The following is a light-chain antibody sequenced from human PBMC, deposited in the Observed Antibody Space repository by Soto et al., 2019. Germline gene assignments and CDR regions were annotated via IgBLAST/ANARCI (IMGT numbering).Light chain of an antibody. V-gene: IGLV2-11*01. CDR1: SSDVGGYNY. CDR2: DVT. J-gene: IGLJ1*01. CDR3: SSYTSSSTL. Sequence: QSALTQPRSVSGSPGQSVTISCTGSSSDVGGYNYVSRYQQQPGKAPKLLIYDVTIRTSGVSARFSGSKSGNTASLTISGLQAEDEADYYCSSYTSSSTLFGTGTKLTVL.